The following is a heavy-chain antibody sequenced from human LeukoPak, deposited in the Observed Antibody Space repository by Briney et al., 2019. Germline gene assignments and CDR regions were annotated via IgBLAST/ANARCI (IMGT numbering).Heavy chain of an antibody. CDR3: AKGSWYVFDY. J-gene: IGHJ4*02. Sequence: GGSLRLSCAASGFTFSSYAMHWVRQAPGKGLEWVAVISYDGSNKYYADSVKGRFTISRDNSKNTLYLQMNSLRAEDTAVYYCAKGSWYVFDYWGQGTLVTVSS. CDR1: GFTFSSYA. CDR2: ISYDGSNK. V-gene: IGHV3-30*04. D-gene: IGHD6-13*01.